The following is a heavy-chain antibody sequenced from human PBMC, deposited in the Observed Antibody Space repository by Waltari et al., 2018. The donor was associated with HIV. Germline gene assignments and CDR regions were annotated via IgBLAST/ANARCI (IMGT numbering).Heavy chain of an antibody. V-gene: IGHV1-69*12. CDR1: GGPFSRQA. CDR3: ARYSVEMATHWFDP. J-gene: IGHJ5*02. D-gene: IGHD5-12*01. Sequence: QVQLVQSGAAVEKRGSSVKVSCKASGGPFSRQALSWVRQSPGQGLEWMGGIIPICGTANYAQKFQGRVTITADESTSTAYMELSSLRSEDTAVYYCARYSVEMATHWFDPWGQGTLVTVSS. CDR2: IIPICGTA.